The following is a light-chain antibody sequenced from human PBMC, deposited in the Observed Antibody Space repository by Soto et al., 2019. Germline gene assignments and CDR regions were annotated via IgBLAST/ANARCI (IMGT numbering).Light chain of an antibody. CDR2: KAS. Sequence: DNKMTQSPSTLSASVGDRVTITCRASPSISSWLAWYQQKPGKAPKLLIYKASSLESGVPSRFSGSGSGTEFTLTISSLQPDDFATYYCQHLWTFGQGTKVDIK. CDR3: QHLWT. CDR1: PSISSW. J-gene: IGKJ1*01. V-gene: IGKV1-5*03.